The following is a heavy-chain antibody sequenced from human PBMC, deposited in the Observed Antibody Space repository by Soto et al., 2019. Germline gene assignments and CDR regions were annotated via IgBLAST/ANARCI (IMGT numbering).Heavy chain of an antibody. J-gene: IGHJ6*02. CDR1: GYTFTGYY. V-gene: IGHV1-2*04. CDR3: ARGLEYYYYGMDV. CDR2: INPNSGGT. Sequence: ASVKVSCKASGYTFTGYYMHWVRQAPGQGLEWMGWINPNSGGTNYAQKFQGWVTMTRDTSISTAYMELSRLRSDDTAVYYCARGLEYYYYGMDVRGQGTTVTVSS. D-gene: IGHD1-1*01.